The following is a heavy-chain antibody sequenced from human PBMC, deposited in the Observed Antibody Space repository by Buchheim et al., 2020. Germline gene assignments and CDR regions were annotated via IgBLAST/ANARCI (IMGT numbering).Heavy chain of an antibody. CDR3: AKKGGTSGTTDYFDH. D-gene: IGHD1-1*01. CDR1: GFTFSSYG. J-gene: IGHJ4*02. Sequence: QVQLVESGGGVVQPGRSLRLSCAASGFTFSSYGMHWVRQAPGKGLEWVAVISYDGSNKYYADSVKGRFTISRDNSKNTLYLQMNSLRAEDTAVYYCAKKGGTSGTTDYFDHWGQGTL. V-gene: IGHV3-30*18. CDR2: ISYDGSNK.